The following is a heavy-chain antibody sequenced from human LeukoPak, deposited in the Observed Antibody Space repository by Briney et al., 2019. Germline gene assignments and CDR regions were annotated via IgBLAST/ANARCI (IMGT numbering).Heavy chain of an antibody. Sequence: AASVKVSCKASGGTFSSYAISWVRQAPGQGLEWMGGIIPIFGTANYAQKFQGRVTITADESTSTAYMELSSLRSEDTAVYYCARVAARPPRQPDEFDYWGQGTLVTVSS. CDR2: IIPIFGTA. CDR1: GGTFSSYA. J-gene: IGHJ4*02. D-gene: IGHD6-6*01. V-gene: IGHV1-69*13. CDR3: ARVAARPPRQPDEFDY.